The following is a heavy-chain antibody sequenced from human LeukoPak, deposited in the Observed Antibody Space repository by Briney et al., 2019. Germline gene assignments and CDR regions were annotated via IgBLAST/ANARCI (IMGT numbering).Heavy chain of an antibody. J-gene: IGHJ4*02. D-gene: IGHD6-13*01. CDR3: ARAPPSRRGYSSSWYYFDY. Sequence: PGGSLRLSCAASGFTFSSYAMSWVRQAPGKGLEWVSAISGSGGSTYYADSVKGRFTISRDNSKNTLYLQMNSLRAEDTAVYYCARAPPSRRGYSSSWYYFDYWGQGTLVTVSS. CDR2: ISGSGGST. CDR1: GFTFSSYA. V-gene: IGHV3-23*01.